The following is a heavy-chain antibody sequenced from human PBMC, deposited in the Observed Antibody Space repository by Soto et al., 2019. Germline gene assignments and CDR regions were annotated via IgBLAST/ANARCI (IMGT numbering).Heavy chain of an antibody. CDR2: IWYDGSNK. Sequence: QVQLVESGGGVVQPGRSLRLSCAESGFTFSSYGMHWVRQAPGKGLEWVAVIWYDGSNKYYADSVKGRFTISRDNSKNTLYLQINSLRAEDTAVYYCAREDGYNPYFDYWGQGTLVTVSS. CDR3: AREDGYNPYFDY. CDR1: GFTFSSYG. J-gene: IGHJ4*02. V-gene: IGHV3-33*01. D-gene: IGHD5-12*01.